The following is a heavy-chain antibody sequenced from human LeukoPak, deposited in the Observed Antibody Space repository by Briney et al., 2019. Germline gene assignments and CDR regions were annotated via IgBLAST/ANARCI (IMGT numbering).Heavy chain of an antibody. CDR2: INLDGTEE. Sequence: GGSLRLSCAASGFVFSTYWMTWVRQAPGKGLEWVTNINLDGTEEHYVDSSLKGRFTISRDNAKNSLFLQMTSLRVEDTAVYYCASGRHDFLHWGQGTLVTVSS. J-gene: IGHJ4*02. D-gene: IGHD3/OR15-3a*01. V-gene: IGHV3-7*01. CDR3: ASGRHDFLH. CDR1: GFVFSTYW.